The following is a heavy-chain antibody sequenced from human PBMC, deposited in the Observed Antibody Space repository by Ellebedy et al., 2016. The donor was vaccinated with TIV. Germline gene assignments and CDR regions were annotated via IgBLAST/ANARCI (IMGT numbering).Heavy chain of an antibody. J-gene: IGHJ6*02. V-gene: IGHV1-69*13. CDR3: ASTWSGLWGYYYGMDV. CDR1: GGTFSSYA. CDR2: IIPIFGTA. Sequence: SVKVSXKASGGTFSSYAISWVRQAPGQGLEWMGGIIPIFGTANYAQKFQGRVTITADESTSTAYMELSSLRSEDTAVYYCASTWSGLWGYYYGMDVWGQGTTVTVSS. D-gene: IGHD2-21*01.